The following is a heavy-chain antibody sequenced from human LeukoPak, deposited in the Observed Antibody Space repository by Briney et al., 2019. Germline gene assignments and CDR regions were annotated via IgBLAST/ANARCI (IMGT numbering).Heavy chain of an antibody. J-gene: IGHJ3*02. D-gene: IGHD3-3*01. CDR1: GFTFSSYT. Sequence: PGGSLRLSCAASGFTFSSYTMSWVRQAPGKGLEWVSAISGSGGSTYYADSVKGRFTISRDNSKNTLYLQMNSLRAEDTAVYYCAKGPLEWLLLGAFDIWGQGTMVTVSS. CDR2: ISGSGGST. V-gene: IGHV3-23*01. CDR3: AKGPLEWLLLGAFDI.